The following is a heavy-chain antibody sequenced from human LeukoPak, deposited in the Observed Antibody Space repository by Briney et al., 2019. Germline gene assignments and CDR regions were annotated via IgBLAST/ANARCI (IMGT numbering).Heavy chain of an antibody. J-gene: IGHJ3*02. CDR3: ARVAGTWDAFDI. D-gene: IGHD6-19*01. CDR1: GGSISSGDSY. CDR2: IYYSGST. V-gene: IGHV4-30-4*01. Sequence: SQTLSLTCTVSGGSISSGDSYWSWIRQPPGKGLEWIGYIYYSGSTYYNPSLKSRVTISVDTSKNQFSLKLSSVTAADTAVYYCARVAGTWDAFDIWGQGTMVTVSS.